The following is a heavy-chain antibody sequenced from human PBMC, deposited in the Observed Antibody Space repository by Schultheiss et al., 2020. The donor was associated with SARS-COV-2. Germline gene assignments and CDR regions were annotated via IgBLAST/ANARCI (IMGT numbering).Heavy chain of an antibody. D-gene: IGHD2-21*01. Sequence: SETLSLTCTVSGGSISSGDYYWSWIRQPPGKGLEWIGNIYYMGSINYNPSLKSRVTISLDTSNNQLSLILSSVTAADTAVYYCARRAYCGDDCFPFDYWGQGTLVTVSS. CDR3: ARRAYCGDDCFPFDY. J-gene: IGHJ4*02. V-gene: IGHV4-61*08. CDR1: GGSISSGDYY. CDR2: IYYMGSI.